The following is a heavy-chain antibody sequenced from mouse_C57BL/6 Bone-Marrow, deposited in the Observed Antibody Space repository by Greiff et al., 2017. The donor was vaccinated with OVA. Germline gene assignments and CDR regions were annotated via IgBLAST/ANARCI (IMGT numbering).Heavy chain of an antibody. CDR3: ARRSHYGSHYYAMDY. D-gene: IGHD1-1*01. Sequence: EVQVVESGGGLVQPGGSLKLSCAASGFTFSDYYMYWVRQTPEKRLEWVAFISNGGGSTYYPDTVKGRFTISRDNAKNTLYLQMSRLKSEDTAVYYCARRSHYGSHYYAMDYWGQGTSVTVSS. J-gene: IGHJ4*01. CDR1: GFTFSDYY. CDR2: ISNGGGST. V-gene: IGHV5-12*01.